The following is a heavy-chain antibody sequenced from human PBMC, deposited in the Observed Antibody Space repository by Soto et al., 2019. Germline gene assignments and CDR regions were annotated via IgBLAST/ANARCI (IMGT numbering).Heavy chain of an antibody. J-gene: IGHJ4*02. CDR3: ARGRFYDYILGSYSFDY. D-gene: IGHD3-16*01. CDR2: IYYSGST. CDR1: GGSISSGGYY. V-gene: IGHV4-31*03. Sequence: QVQLQESGPGLVKPSQTLSLTCTVSGGSISSGGYYWSWIRQHPGKGLEWIGYIYYSGSTYYNPSLKSRVTISVDTSKKQFPLKQSSVTAADTAVYYCARGRFYDYILGSYSFDYWGQGTLVTVSS.